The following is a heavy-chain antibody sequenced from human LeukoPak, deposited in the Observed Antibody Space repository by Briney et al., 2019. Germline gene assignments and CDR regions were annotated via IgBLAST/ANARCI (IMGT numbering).Heavy chain of an antibody. D-gene: IGHD4-23*01. J-gene: IGHJ4*02. CDR1: GFSLSTHA. Sequence: GSLRLSCAASGFSLSTHAMSWVRQAPGKGLEWVSTIYYSGGNTYSADSVKGRFTIPRDNAKNMLYLQMNSLRAEDTAIYYCAKDQGQAVVPRRFDYWGQGTLVTVSS. V-gene: IGHV3-23*01. CDR2: IYYSGGNT. CDR3: AKDQGQAVVPRRFDY.